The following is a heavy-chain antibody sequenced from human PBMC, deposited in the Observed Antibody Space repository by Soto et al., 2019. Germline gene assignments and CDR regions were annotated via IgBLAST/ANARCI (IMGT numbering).Heavy chain of an antibody. V-gene: IGHV3-48*03. CDR3: ARAHGSYYPFLLFDY. J-gene: IGHJ4*02. CDR2: ISSSGSTI. CDR1: GFTFSSYE. Sequence: GGSLRLSCAASGFTFSSYEMNWVRQAPGKGLEWVSYISSSGSTIYYADSVKGRFTISRDNAKNSLYLQMNSLRAEDTAVYYCARAHGSYYPFLLFDYWGQGTLVTVSS. D-gene: IGHD1-26*01.